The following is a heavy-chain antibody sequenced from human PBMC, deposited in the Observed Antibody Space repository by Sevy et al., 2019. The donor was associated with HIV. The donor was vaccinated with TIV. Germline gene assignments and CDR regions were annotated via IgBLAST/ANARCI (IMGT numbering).Heavy chain of an antibody. CDR1: GFTFSSYA. V-gene: IGHV3-23*01. CDR3: AKGGNTAMVTPHYCYGMDV. D-gene: IGHD5-18*01. J-gene: IGHJ6*02. CDR2: ISGSGGST. Sequence: GGSLRLSCAASGFTFSSYAMSWVRQAPGKGLEWVSAISGSGGSTYYADSVKGRFTISRDNSKNTLYLQMNSLRAEDTAVYYCAKGGNTAMVTPHYCYGMDVWGQGTTVTVSS.